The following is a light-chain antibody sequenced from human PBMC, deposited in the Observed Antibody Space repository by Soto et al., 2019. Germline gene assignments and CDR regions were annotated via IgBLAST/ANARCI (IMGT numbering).Light chain of an antibody. CDR1: QSIRSW. J-gene: IGKJ4*01. V-gene: IGKV1-5*01. CDR2: DAS. Sequence: DIPMTQSPSTLSASVGDRVTITCRASQSIRSWLAWYQQKPGRAPKLLIFDASSLESGVPSRFSGSGSGTEFTLTISSLQTDDFATYYCQQYDSYSPLTFGGGTKVEIK. CDR3: QQYDSYSPLT.